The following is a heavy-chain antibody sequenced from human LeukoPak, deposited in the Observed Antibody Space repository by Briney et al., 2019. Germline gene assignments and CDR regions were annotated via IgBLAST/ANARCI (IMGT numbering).Heavy chain of an antibody. CDR3: ARGGGPRWYYFDY. V-gene: IGHV3-30*03. D-gene: IGHD4-23*01. Sequence: GGSLRLSCAASGFTFSSYGMHWVRQAPGKGLEWVAVISYDGSNKYYADSVKGRFTISRDNSKNTLYLQMNSLRAEDTAVYYCARGGGPRWYYFDYWGQGTLVTVSS. CDR2: ISYDGSNK. CDR1: GFTFSSYG. J-gene: IGHJ4*02.